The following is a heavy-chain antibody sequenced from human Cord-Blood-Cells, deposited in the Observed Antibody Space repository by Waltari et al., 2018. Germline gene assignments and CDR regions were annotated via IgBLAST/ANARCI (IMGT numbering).Heavy chain of an antibody. V-gene: IGHV1-2*06. D-gene: IGHD5-12*01. Sequence: QVQLVQSGAEVTKPGASVKVSCKASGYTFTGYYMLWVRQALGQGLEWMGRINPNSSGTNYAQKFQGRVTMTRDTSISTAYMELSRLRSDDTAVYYCYVDIVAPRGYYYGMDVWGQGTTVTVSS. CDR1: GYTFTGYY. CDR3: YVDIVAPRGYYYGMDV. J-gene: IGHJ6*02. CDR2: INPNSSGT.